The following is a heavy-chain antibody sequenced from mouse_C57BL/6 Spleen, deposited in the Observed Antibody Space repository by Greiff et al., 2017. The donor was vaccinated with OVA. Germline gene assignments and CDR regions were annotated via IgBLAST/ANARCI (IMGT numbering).Heavy chain of an antibody. D-gene: IGHD4-1*01. Sequence: VQLQQPGAELVKPGASVKLSCKASGYTFTSYWMQWVNQRPGQGLEWIGEIDPSASYTNYNQKFKGKATLTVDTSSSTAYMQLSSLTSEDSSVYYCARWLGRDYYAMGYWGQGTSVTVST. CDR3: ARWLGRDYYAMGY. J-gene: IGHJ4*01. V-gene: IGHV1-50*01. CDR2: IDPSASYT. CDR1: GYTFTSYW.